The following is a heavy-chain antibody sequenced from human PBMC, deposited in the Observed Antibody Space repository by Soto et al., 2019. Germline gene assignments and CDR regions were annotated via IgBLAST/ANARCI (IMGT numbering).Heavy chain of an antibody. V-gene: IGHV1-3*01. CDR3: ARGSSDWFPYFDF. D-gene: IGHD3-9*01. J-gene: IGHJ4*02. CDR1: GYTFTSYA. CDR2: INAGNGNT. Sequence: ASVKVSCKASGYTFTSYAMHWVRQAPGQRLEWMGWINAGNGNTEYSQKFQGRVTITRDTSASTAYMELISLRSEDTAVYYCARGSSDWFPYFDFWGQGTLVTVSS.